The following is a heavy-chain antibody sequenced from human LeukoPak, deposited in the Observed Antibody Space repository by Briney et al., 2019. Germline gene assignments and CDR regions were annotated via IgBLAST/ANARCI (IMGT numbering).Heavy chain of an antibody. CDR1: GYTFTSYG. CDR2: ISAYNGNT. V-gene: IGHV1-18*01. D-gene: IGHD3-10*01. CDR3: ATAHVALTSYGMDV. J-gene: IGHJ6*02. Sequence: ASVKVSCKASGYTFTSYGISWVRQAPGQGLEWMGWISAYNGNTNYAQKLQGRVTMTTDTSTSTAYMELRSLRSDDTAVYYCATAHVALTSYGMDVWGQGTTVTVSS.